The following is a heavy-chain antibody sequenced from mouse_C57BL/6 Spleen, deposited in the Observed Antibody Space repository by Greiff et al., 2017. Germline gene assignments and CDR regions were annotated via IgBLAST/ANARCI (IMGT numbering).Heavy chain of an antibody. D-gene: IGHD1-1*01. J-gene: IGHJ3*01. CDR2: INPNYGTT. V-gene: IGHV1-39*01. CDR1: GYSFTDYN. Sequence: VQLKESGPELVKPGASVKISCKASGYSFTDYNMNWVKQSNGKSLEWIGVINPNYGTTSYNQKFKGKATLTVDQSSSTAYMQLNSLTSEDSAVYYCARGDYYGSSAFAYWGQGTLVTVSA. CDR3: ARGDYYGSSAFAY.